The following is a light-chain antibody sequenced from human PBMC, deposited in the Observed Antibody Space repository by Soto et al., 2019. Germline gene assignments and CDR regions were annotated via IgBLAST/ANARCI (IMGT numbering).Light chain of an antibody. CDR2: GAS. Sequence: EIVMTQSPATLSVSTGERATLSCRASQSVSSSYVAWYQQKPGQGPRLLIYGASTRATGIPARFSGSGSGTEFTLTISSLESDDFAVYYCQQYENWPRPFGQGTKVDIK. CDR1: QSVSSS. J-gene: IGKJ1*01. CDR3: QQYENWPRP. V-gene: IGKV3-15*01.